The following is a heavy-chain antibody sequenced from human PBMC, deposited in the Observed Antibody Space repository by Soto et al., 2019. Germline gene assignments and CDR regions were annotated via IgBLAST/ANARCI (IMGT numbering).Heavy chain of an antibody. J-gene: IGHJ3*02. V-gene: IGHV3-74*03. CDR2: INSDGSST. Sequence: EVQLVESGGGLVQPGGSLRLSCAASGFTFSSYWMHWVRQVPGKGLVWVSRINSDGSSTTYADSVKGRFTISRDNAKNTLYLQMNSLRAEDTAVYYCTRGHYGSGWLDAFDIWGQGTMVTVSS. CDR3: TRGHYGSGWLDAFDI. D-gene: IGHD6-19*01. CDR1: GFTFSSYW.